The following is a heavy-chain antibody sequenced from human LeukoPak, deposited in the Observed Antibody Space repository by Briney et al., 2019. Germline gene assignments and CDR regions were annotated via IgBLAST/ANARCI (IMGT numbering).Heavy chain of an antibody. CDR3: ARARSGWGSSYFDY. CDR1: GFTFSSYS. Sequence: GGSLRLSCAASGFTFSSYSMNWVRQAPGKGLEWVSSISSSSSYIYYADSVKGRFTISRDNAKNSLYLQMNSLRAEDTAVYYCARARSGWGSSYFDYGGQGTLVTVSS. D-gene: IGHD3-10*01. J-gene: IGHJ4*02. V-gene: IGHV3-21*01. CDR2: ISSSSSYI.